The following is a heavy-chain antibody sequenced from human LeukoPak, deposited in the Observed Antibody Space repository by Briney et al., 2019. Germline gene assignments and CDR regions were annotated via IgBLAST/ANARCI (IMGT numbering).Heavy chain of an antibody. V-gene: IGHV4-39*01. CDR2: IYYSGST. D-gene: IGHD2-2*01. Sequence: PSETLSLTCTVSGGSISSRSYYWGWIRQPPGKGLERIGNIYYSGSTYYNPSLKSRVTISVDTSNDQFSLKLSSVTAADTAVYYCATYCSSTSCPHRRAFDIWGQGTMVTVSS. CDR3: ATYCSSTSCPHRRAFDI. J-gene: IGHJ3*02. CDR1: GGSISSRSYY.